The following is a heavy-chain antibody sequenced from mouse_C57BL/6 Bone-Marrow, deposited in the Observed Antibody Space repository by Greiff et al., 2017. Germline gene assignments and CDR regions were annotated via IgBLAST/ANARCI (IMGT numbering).Heavy chain of an antibody. D-gene: IGHD2-2*01. CDR2: IYPGNSDT. V-gene: IGHV1-5*01. Sequence: EVQLQESGTVLVRPGASVKMSCKTSGYTFTSYWMHWVKQRPGQGLEWIGAIYPGNSDTSYNQKFKGKAKLTAVTPASTAYMELSSLTNEDSAVYYCTSYGDDVLWGQGTLVTVSA. J-gene: IGHJ3*02. CDR3: TSYGDDVL. CDR1: GYTFTSYW.